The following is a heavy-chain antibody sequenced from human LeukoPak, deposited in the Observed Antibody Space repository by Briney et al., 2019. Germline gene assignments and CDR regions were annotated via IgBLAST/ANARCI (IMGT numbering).Heavy chain of an antibody. CDR3: ARVHSRTYGMDV. CDR1: GFTFSDYA. D-gene: IGHD2/OR15-2a*01. J-gene: IGHJ6*02. Sequence: GGSLRLSCAASGFTFSDYAMSWVRQAPGKGLEWVSVIYSGGSTYYADSVKGRFTISRDNSKNTLYLQMNSLRAEDTAVYYCARVHSRTYGMDVWGQGTTVTVSS. CDR2: IYSGGST. V-gene: IGHV3-53*01.